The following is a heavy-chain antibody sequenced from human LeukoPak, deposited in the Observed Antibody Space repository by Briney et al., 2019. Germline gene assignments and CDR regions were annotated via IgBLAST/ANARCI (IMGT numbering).Heavy chain of an antibody. CDR1: GFIFSSYGSSYG. D-gene: IGHD5-18*01. V-gene: IGHV3-66*01. J-gene: IGHJ4*02. Sequence: GGSLRLSCAASGFIFSSYGSSYGMHWVRQAPGKGLEWVSVIYSGGSTYYADSVKGRFTISRDNSKNTLYLQMNSLRAEDTAVYYCARVWLSRPSWGQGTLVTVSS. CDR3: ARVWLSRPS. CDR2: IYSGGST.